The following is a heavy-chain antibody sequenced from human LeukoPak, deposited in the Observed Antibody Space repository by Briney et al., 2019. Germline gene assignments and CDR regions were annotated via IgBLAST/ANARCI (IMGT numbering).Heavy chain of an antibody. CDR2: ISAYNGNT. J-gene: IGHJ4*02. D-gene: IGHD3-22*01. CDR3: ARGSPPRRNYDSSGYYSYYFDY. Sequence: GASVKVSCKASGGTFSSYAITWVRQAPGQGLEWVGWISAYNGNTKYAQKFQGRVTMTTDASTSTVYMELRSLRSDDTAVYYCARGSPPRRNYDSSGYYSYYFDYWGQGTLVTVSS. V-gene: IGHV1-18*01. CDR1: GGTFSSYA.